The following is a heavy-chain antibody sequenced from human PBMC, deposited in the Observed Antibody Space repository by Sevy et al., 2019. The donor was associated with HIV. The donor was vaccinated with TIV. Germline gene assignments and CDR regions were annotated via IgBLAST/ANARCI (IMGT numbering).Heavy chain of an antibody. CDR1: GFTFRAYG. Sequence: GGSLRLSCVVSGFTFRAYGMHWVRQAPGKGLEWVAILSYDGTNKYYADSVRDRFTISRDNSKNTEYLQMNSLRTEDTAVYYCARIENSYASGPESIDYWGQGTLVTVSS. CDR2: LSYDGTNK. D-gene: IGHD3-10*01. CDR3: ARIENSYASGPESIDY. J-gene: IGHJ4*02. V-gene: IGHV3-30*03.